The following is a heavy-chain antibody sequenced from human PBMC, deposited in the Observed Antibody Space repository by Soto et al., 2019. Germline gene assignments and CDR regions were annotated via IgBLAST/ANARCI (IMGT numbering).Heavy chain of an antibody. CDR3: AKEAAAGLYYFDY. CDR1: GFTFGRYA. CDR2: ISGSGGST. V-gene: IGHV3-23*01. D-gene: IGHD6-13*01. Sequence: GSLRLSCAPSGFTFGRYALNWVRLALGKGLEWVSTISGSGGSTYYADSVKGRFAISRDNSKNTLYLHMNSLRAEDTAVYYCAKEAAAGLYYFDYWGQGTLVTVSS. J-gene: IGHJ4*02.